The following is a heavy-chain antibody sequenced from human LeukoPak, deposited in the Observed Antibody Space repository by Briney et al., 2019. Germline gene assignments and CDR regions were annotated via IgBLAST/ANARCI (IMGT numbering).Heavy chain of an antibody. CDR1: GGSISSSSYY. J-gene: IGHJ4*02. Sequence: SETLSLTCTVSGGSISSSSYYWGWIRQPPGKGLEWIGSIYYSGSTYYNPYLKSRVTISVDTSKKQFSLKLSSVTAADTAVYYCARLPSDSSGWYRFDYWGQGTLVIVS. CDR3: ARLPSDSSGWYRFDY. V-gene: IGHV4-39*01. D-gene: IGHD6-19*01. CDR2: IYYSGST.